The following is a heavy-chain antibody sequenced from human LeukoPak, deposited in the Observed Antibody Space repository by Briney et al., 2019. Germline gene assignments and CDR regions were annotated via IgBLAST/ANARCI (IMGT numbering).Heavy chain of an antibody. CDR3: TRDQFGSGNFDY. D-gene: IGHD3-10*01. V-gene: IGHV4-59*01. Sequence: SETLSLTCTVSGGSISNYYWSWIRQPPGKGLEWIGYIYYSGSTNYNPSLKSRVTISVDASKNQFSPKLSSVTAADTAVYYCTRDQFGSGNFDYWGQGTLVTVSS. J-gene: IGHJ4*02. CDR2: IYYSGST. CDR1: GGSISNYY.